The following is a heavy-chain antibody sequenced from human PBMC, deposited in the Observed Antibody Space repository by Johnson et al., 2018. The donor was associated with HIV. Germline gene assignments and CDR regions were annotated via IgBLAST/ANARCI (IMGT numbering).Heavy chain of an antibody. CDR3: AREGYGGGWSGFNAFDI. D-gene: IGHD6-19*01. CDR2: IYSGGST. J-gene: IGHJ3*02. Sequence: VQLVESGGGLIQPGGSLRLSCAASGFTVSSNYMSWVRQAPGKGLEWVSVIYSGGSTYYADSVKGRFTISRDNAKNSLYLQMNSLRAEDTAVYYCAREGYGGGWSGFNAFDIWGQGTMVTVSS. V-gene: IGHV3-53*01. CDR1: GFTVSSNY.